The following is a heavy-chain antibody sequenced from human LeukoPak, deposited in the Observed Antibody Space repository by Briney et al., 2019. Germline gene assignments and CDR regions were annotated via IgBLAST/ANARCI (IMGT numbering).Heavy chain of an antibody. J-gene: IGHJ4*02. V-gene: IGHV1-2*02. CDR3: ARDGEWLHLFDY. Sequence: ASVKVSCKASGYTFTGHYMHWVRQAPGQGLEWMGWINPNSGGTNYAQKFQGRVTMTRDTSISTAYMELSRLRSDDTAVYYCARDGEWLHLFDYWGQGTLVTVSS. D-gene: IGHD3-3*01. CDR1: GYTFTGHY. CDR2: INPNSGGT.